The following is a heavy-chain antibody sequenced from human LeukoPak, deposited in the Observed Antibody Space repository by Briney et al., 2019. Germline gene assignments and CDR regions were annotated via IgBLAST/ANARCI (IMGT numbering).Heavy chain of an antibody. CDR3: ARDRGVVATRFDP. D-gene: IGHD5-12*01. J-gene: IGHJ5*02. Sequence: GGSLRLSCAASGFTFSRYWMSWVRQAPGKGLEWVANIKQDGSEKYYVDSVKGRFTISRDNAKNSLYLQMNSLRAEDTAVYYCARDRGVVATRFDPWGQGTLVTVSS. CDR2: IKQDGSEK. CDR1: GFTFSRYW. V-gene: IGHV3-7*01.